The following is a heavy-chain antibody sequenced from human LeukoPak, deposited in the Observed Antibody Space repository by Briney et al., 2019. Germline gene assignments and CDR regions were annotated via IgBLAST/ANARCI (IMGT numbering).Heavy chain of an antibody. V-gene: IGHV1-2*06. D-gene: IGHD6-19*01. CDR1: GYTFTCYY. CDR3: ARALSSGWYGEYY. Sequence: ASVKVSCKASGYTFTCYYMHWVRQAPGQGLEWMGRINPNSGGTNYAQKFQGRVTMTRDTSISTAYMELSRLKSDDTAVYYCARALSSGWYGEYYWGQGTLATVSS. J-gene: IGHJ4*02. CDR2: INPNSGGT.